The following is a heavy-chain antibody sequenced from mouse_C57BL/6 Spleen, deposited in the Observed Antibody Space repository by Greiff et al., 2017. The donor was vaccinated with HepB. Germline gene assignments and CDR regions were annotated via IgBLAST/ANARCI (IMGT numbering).Heavy chain of an antibody. CDR1: GYTFTSYW. V-gene: IGHV1-53*01. J-gene: IGHJ4*01. Sequence: QVQLQQPGTELVKPGASVKLSCKASGYTFTSYWMHWVKQRPGQGLEWIGNINPSNGGTNYNEKFKSKATLTVDKSSSTAYIQLSSLTSEDSAVYYCARWRTDFYYSNYVHAMYYWGQGTSVTVSS. CDR3: ARWRTDFYYSNYVHAMYY. CDR2: INPSNGGT. D-gene: IGHD2-5*01.